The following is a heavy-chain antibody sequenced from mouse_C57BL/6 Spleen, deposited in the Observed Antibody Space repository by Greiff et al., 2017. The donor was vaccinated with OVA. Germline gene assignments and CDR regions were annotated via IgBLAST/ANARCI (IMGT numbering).Heavy chain of an antibody. CDR2: IYPSDSET. V-gene: IGHV1-61*01. J-gene: IGHJ2*01. D-gene: IGHD1-1*01. CDR3: ARSSATVVDDYCDD. CDR1: GYTFTSYW. Sequence: QVQLQQPGAELVRPGSSVKLSCKASGYTFTSYWMDWVKQRPGQGLEWIGNIYPSDSETHYNQKFKDKATLTVDKSSSTAYMQLSSLTSEDSAVYYGARSSATVVDDYCDDWGQGTTLTVSS.